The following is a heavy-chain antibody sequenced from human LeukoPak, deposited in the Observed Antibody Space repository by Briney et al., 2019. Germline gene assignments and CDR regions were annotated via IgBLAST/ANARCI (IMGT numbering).Heavy chain of an antibody. CDR1: GGSFSGYY. V-gene: IGHV4-34*01. J-gene: IGHJ6*03. D-gene: IGHD2-2*01. CDR2: INHSGST. Sequence: SETLSLTCAVYGGSFSGYYWSWIRQPPGKGLEWIGEINHSGSTNYNPPLKSRVTISVDTSKNQFSLKLSSVTAADTAVYYCARIGRCSSTSCYVWGGYYYYYYMDVWGKGTTVTVSS. CDR3: ARIGRCSSTSCYVWGGYYYYYYMDV.